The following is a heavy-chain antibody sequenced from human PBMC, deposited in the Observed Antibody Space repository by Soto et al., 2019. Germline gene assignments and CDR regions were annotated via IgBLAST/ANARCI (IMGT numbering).Heavy chain of an antibody. CDR1: GFTFISYA. D-gene: IGHD3-10*01. Sequence: QVQLVESGGGVVQPGRSLRLSCAASGFTFISYAMHWVRQAPGKGLEWVAVISFDGSTEYYADSVKGRFTISRDNSKNTVYMQMNSMRSEETAVYYCARSRHGSGSYTHFYYGLDVWGQGTTVTFSS. V-gene: IGHV3-30-3*01. J-gene: IGHJ6*02. CDR2: ISFDGSTE. CDR3: ARSRHGSGSYTHFYYGLDV.